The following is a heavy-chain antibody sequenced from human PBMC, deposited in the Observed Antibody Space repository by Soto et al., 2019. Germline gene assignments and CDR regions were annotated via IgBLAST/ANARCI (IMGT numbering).Heavy chain of an antibody. V-gene: IGHV4-39*01. D-gene: IGHD3-3*01. J-gene: IGHJ4*02. Sequence: QLQLQESGPGLVKPSETLSLTCTVSGGSISSSSYYWGWIRHPPGKGLEWIGSIYYSGSTYYNPSLKSRVTIPVVTSKNQCSLELRAVTAADTAVYYCARLSPSIQIYGVVPKSHFVCGGQGTLVTFSS. CDR1: GGSISSSSYY. CDR2: IYYSGST. CDR3: ARLSPSIQIYGVVPKSHFVC.